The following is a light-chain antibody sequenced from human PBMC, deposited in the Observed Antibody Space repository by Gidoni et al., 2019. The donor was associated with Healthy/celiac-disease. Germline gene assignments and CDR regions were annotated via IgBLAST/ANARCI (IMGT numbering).Light chain of an antibody. Sequence: EIVLTQSPGPLSLSPGERATLSCRASQSVSSSYLAWYQQKPGQAPRLLIYGASSRATGIPDRVSGSGSGTDFTLTISRLEPEDFAVYYCQQYGSSPGTFGQGTKVEIK. J-gene: IGKJ1*01. V-gene: IGKV3-20*01. CDR2: GAS. CDR1: QSVSSSY. CDR3: QQYGSSPGT.